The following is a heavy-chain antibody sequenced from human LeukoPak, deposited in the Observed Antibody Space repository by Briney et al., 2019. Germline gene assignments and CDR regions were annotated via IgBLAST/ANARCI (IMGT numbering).Heavy chain of an antibody. CDR1: GYTFNSYG. CDR3: ARPAGDDILTGYQESFAFDI. Sequence: ASVKVSCKASGYTFNSYGISWVRQAPGQGLEWMGWISAYNGNTNYAQKLQGRVTMTTDTSTSTAYMELRSLRSDDTAVYYCARPAGDDILTGYQESFAFDIWGQGTMVTVSS. D-gene: IGHD3-9*01. J-gene: IGHJ3*02. CDR2: ISAYNGNT. V-gene: IGHV1-18*01.